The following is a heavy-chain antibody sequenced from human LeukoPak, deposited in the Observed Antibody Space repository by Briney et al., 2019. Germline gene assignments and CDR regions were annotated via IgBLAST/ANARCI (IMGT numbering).Heavy chain of an antibody. CDR1: GFAFSNYA. CDR2: MSGSGGST. J-gene: IGHJ6*02. CDR3: ARDTVPTRYCSGGSCFLYGMDV. V-gene: IGHV3-23*01. D-gene: IGHD2-15*01. Sequence: GGSLRLSYAASGFAFSNYAMSWVRQAPGKGLEWVSGMSGSGGSTFYADSVKGRFTISRDNAKNSLYLQMNSLRAEDTAVYYCARDTVPTRYCSGGSCFLYGMDVWGQGTTVTVSS.